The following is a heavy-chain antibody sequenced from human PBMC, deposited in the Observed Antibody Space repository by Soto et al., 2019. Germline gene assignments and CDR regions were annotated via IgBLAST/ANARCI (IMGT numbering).Heavy chain of an antibody. CDR3: AKDEGVSLENLAH. D-gene: IGHD1-7*01. CDR1: GFSFSNNG. CDR2: IDGHGVKT. V-gene: IGHV3-23*01. J-gene: IGHJ4*02. Sequence: LRLSCGASGFSFSNNGMSWVRQTPGKGLQWVSYIDGHGVKTGYAESVKGRFTISRDNSRSTLFLQMNGLRVEDTAIYYCAKDEGVSLENLAHWGQGTLVPVSS.